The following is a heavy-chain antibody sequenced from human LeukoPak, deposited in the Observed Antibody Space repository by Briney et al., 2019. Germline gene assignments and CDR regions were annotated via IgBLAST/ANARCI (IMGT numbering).Heavy chain of an antibody. Sequence: GGSLGLSCAASGFTFSNHWMSWVRQAPGRGLEWVANINQDGSVKYYVDSVKGRFTISRDNTKNSLYLQMDSLRAEDTAVYYCTRDERWGQGTLVTVSS. CDR1: GFTFSNHW. CDR2: INQDGSVK. D-gene: IGHD1-1*01. J-gene: IGHJ4*02. CDR3: TRDER. V-gene: IGHV3-7*01.